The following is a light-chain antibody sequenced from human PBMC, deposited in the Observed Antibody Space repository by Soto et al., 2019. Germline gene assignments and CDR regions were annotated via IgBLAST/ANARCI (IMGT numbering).Light chain of an antibody. CDR1: SSDVGGYNH. J-gene: IGLJ1*01. CDR2: GVT. CDR3: CSYAGSIYV. Sequence: QSVLTQPRSVSGSPGQSVTISRTGTSSDVGGYNHVSWYQQHPGKAPKLMISGVTKRPSGVPDRFSGSKSGNTASLTISGLQAEDEADYYCCSYAGSIYVFGTGTKVTV. V-gene: IGLV2-11*01.